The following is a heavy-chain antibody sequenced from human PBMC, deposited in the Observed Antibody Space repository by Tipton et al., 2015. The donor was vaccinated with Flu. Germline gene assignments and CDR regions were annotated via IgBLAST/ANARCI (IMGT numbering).Heavy chain of an antibody. J-gene: IGHJ4*02. CDR1: GGSISSYY. CDR3: ARDYYDSSGYYYQD. CDR2: IYYSGST. V-gene: IGHV4-59*01. D-gene: IGHD3-22*01. Sequence: TLSLTCTVSGGSISSYYWSWIRQPPEKGLEWIGYIYYSGSTNYNPSLKSRVTISVDTSKNQFSLKLGSVTAADTAVYYCARDYYDSSGYYYQDWGQGTLVTVSS.